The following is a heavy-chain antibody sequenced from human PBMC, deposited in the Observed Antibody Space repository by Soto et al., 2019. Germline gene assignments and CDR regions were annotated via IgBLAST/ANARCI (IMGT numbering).Heavy chain of an antibody. CDR3: ARDTSGWSLNGLDV. CDR2: INPGGGSA. D-gene: IGHD6-19*01. CDR1: GSAITRYY. Sequence: QVDLVQSGAEVKKPGASVTISCKASGSAITRYYIHWVRQAPGRGLEWMGIINPGGGSASYAPKLQDRVTIDKDTSTGTVYMDLRSLRTEDTAVYYCARDTSGWSLNGLDVWGQGTTVNVSS. V-gene: IGHV1-46*01. J-gene: IGHJ6*02.